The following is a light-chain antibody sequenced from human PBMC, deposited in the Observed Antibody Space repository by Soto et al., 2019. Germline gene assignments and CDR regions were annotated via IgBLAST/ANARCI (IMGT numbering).Light chain of an antibody. CDR2: SNY. CDR3: AAWDASLNAGV. V-gene: IGLV1-44*01. J-gene: IGLJ2*01. Sequence: QSVLTQPPSASGTPGQRVTISCSGSRSNIGSNTVNWYQQLPGTAPKLLIYSNYQRPSGVPDRFSGSKSGTSASLAISGLQSEDEADYYCAAWDASLNAGVFGGGTKLTVL. CDR1: RSNIGSNT.